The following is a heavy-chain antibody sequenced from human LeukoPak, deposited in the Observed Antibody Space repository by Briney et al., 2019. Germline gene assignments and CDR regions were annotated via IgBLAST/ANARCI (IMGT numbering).Heavy chain of an antibody. J-gene: IGHJ4*02. D-gene: IGHD4-23*01. Sequence: SQTLSLTCTVSGGSISSGGYYWSWIRQHPGKGLEWIGYIYYSGSTYYNPSLKSRVTISVDTSKNQFSLKLSSVTAADTAVYYCANSANYGGNSGYFDYWGQGTLVTVSS. CDR1: GGSISSGGYY. CDR3: ANSANYGGNSGYFDY. V-gene: IGHV4-31*03. CDR2: IYYSGST.